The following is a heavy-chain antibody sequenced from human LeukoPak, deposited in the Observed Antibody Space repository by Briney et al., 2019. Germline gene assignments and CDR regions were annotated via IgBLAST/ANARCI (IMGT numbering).Heavy chain of an antibody. V-gene: IGHV3-66*02. D-gene: IGHD2-2*01. Sequence: GGSLRLSCAASGFTVSSNYMSLVRQAPGKGLEWVSVIYSGGSTYYADSVKGRFTISRDNSKNTLYLQMNSLRAEDTAVYYCARDRRGYCSSTSCYQSFDYWGQGTLVTVSS. CDR3: ARDRRGYCSSTSCYQSFDY. J-gene: IGHJ4*02. CDR2: IYSGGST. CDR1: GFTVSSNY.